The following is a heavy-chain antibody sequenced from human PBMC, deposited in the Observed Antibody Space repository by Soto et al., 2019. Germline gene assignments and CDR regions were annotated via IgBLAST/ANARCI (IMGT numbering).Heavy chain of an antibody. Sequence: GGSLRLSCAASGFTFSSYGMHWVRQAPGKGLEWVAVISYDGSNKYYADSVKGRFTISRDNSKNTLYLQMNSLRAEDTAVYYCAKDGGLSLGFGLLDYWGQGTLVTVSS. J-gene: IGHJ4*02. V-gene: IGHV3-30*18. CDR1: GFTFSSYG. CDR2: ISYDGSNK. D-gene: IGHD3-10*01. CDR3: AKDGGLSLGFGLLDY.